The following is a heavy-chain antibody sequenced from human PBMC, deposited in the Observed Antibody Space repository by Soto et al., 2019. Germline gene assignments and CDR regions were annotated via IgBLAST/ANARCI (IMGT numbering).Heavy chain of an antibody. J-gene: IGHJ6*02. D-gene: IGHD1-26*01. CDR3: ARGVSGSYDYYYGMDV. CDR1: GGCISSYY. Sequence: PSETLSLTCTVSGGCISSYYWSWIRQPPGKGLEWIGYIYYSGSTNYNPSLKSRVTISVDTSKNQFSLKLSSVTAEDTAVYYCARGVSGSYDYYYGMDVWGQGTPVTVSS. V-gene: IGHV4-59*12. CDR2: IYYSGST.